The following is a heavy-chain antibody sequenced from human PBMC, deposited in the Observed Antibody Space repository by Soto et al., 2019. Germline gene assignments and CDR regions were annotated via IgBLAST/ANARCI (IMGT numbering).Heavy chain of an antibody. J-gene: IGHJ4*02. CDR2: ISYDGSNK. Sequence: GGSLRLSCAASGFTFSSYAMHWVRQAPGKGLEWVAVISYDGSNKYYADSVKGRFTISRDNSKDTLYLQMNSLRAEDTAVYYCPRAYCGGDCYFDYWGQGTLVTVS. V-gene: IGHV3-30-3*01. CDR1: GFTFSSYA. CDR3: PRAYCGGDCYFDY. D-gene: IGHD2-21*02.